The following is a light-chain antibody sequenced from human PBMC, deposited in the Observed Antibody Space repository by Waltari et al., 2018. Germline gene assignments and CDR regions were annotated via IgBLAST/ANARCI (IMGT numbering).Light chain of an antibody. CDR2: EVS. Sequence: QSALTQPASVSGSPGQSITISCPGTSSDVGGYNYASWYQQPPGKAPKLLIYEVSNRPSGVSNRFSGSKSGNTASLTISGLQAEDEADYYCSSYTNISTPWVFGGGTKLTVL. J-gene: IGLJ3*02. CDR1: SSDVGGYNY. CDR3: SSYTNISTPWV. V-gene: IGLV2-14*01.